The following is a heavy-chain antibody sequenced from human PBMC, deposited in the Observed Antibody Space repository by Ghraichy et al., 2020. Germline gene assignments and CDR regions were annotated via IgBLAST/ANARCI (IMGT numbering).Heavy chain of an antibody. CDR1: VGSFSDSY. CDR3: ARLIAVAGGEY. V-gene: IGHV4-34*01. CDR2: IHHSGST. D-gene: IGHD6-19*01. Sequence: SETLSLTFAVYVGSFSDSYWSWIRQPPGKGLEWIGEIHHSGSTNYNPSLKSRVTISVDTSKNQFSLKLSSVTAADTAVYYCARLIAVAGGEYWGQGTRVTVSS. J-gene: IGHJ4*02.